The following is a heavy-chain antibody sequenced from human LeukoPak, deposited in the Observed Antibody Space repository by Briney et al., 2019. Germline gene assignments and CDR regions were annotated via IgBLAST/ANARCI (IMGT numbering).Heavy chain of an antibody. V-gene: IGHV4-4*07. CDR2: IYTSGST. D-gene: IGHD6-19*01. J-gene: IGHJ4*01. Sequence: SETLSLTCTVSGSSISSYYWSWIRQPPGKGLEWIGRIYTSGSTNYNPPLKSRVTISVDKSKNQFSLKLSSVTAADTAVYYCARDLGGYSSGWSNGPYYFDYWGQGTLVTVSS. CDR1: GSSISSYY. CDR3: ARDLGGYSSGWSNGPYYFDY.